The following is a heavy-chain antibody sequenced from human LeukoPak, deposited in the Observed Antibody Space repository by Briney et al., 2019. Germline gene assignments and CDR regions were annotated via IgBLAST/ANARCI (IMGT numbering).Heavy chain of an antibody. V-gene: IGHV1-24*01. CDR1: GYTLTELS. Sequence: GASVKVSCKVSGYTLTELSMHWVRQAPGKGLEWMGGFDPEDGETIYAQKFQGRVTMTEDTSTDTAYMELRSLRSEDTAVYYCAIELLSMTDYYYYGMDVWGKGTTVTVSS. D-gene: IGHD2-2*01. CDR3: AIELLSMTDYYYYGMDV. CDR2: FDPEDGET. J-gene: IGHJ6*04.